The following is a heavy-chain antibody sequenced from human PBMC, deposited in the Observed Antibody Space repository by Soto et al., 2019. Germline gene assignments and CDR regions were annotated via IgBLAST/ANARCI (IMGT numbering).Heavy chain of an antibody. Sequence: SETLSLTCTVSGGSISSYYWSWIRQPPGNGLEWIGYIYYSGSTNYNPALKSRIAITVDTSKNQCSLKLSSVTSADTAEYYCARVVPAIVTWSKEIAAATSRSWYYFDYWGQGTLVTVSS. V-gene: IGHV4-59*08. D-gene: IGHD6-13*01. J-gene: IGHJ4*02. CDR2: IYYSGST. CDR3: ARVVPAIVTWSKEIAAATSRSWYYFDY. CDR1: GGSISSYY.